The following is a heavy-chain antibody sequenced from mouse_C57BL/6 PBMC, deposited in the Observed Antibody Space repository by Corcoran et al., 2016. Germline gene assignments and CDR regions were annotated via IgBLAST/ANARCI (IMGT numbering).Heavy chain of an antibody. Sequence: EVQLQQSGPELVKPGASVKISCKASGYTFTDYYMNWVKQSHGKSLEWIGDINPNNGGTSYNQKFKGKATLTVDKSSSTAYMELRSLTSEDSAVYYCARSAYDYGSSYPPWFAYWGQGTLVTVSA. J-gene: IGHJ3*01. CDR1: GYTFTDYY. CDR3: ARSAYDYGSSYPPWFAY. V-gene: IGHV1-26*01. D-gene: IGHD1-1*01. CDR2: INPNNGGT.